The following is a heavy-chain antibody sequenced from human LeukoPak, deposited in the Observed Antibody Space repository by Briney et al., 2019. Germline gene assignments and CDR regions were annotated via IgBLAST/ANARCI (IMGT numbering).Heavy chain of an antibody. CDR3: ARERDGNGWFDP. V-gene: IGHV4-59*01. Sequence: SETLSLTCTVSDGSISSYYWSWIRQPPGKGLEWIGYIYYSGSTNYNPSLKSRVTISLDTPKNQFSLKVRSVTAADTAMYYCARERDGNGWFDPWGQGTLVTVSS. CDR2: IYYSGST. D-gene: IGHD1-1*01. J-gene: IGHJ5*02. CDR1: DGSISSYY.